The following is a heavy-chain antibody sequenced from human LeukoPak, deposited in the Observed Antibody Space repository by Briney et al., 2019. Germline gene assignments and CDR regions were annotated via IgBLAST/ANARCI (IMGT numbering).Heavy chain of an antibody. Sequence: GGSLRLSCAASRFKFSNYNINWVRQAPGKGLGWVSSISTSSSYIYYADSVKGRFTISRDNAKNSLYLQMNSLRAEDTAVYYCARGGDHPTYLFQYMDVWGKGTPVTVSS. CDR1: RFKFSNYN. V-gene: IGHV3-21*01. D-gene: IGHD3-16*01. J-gene: IGHJ6*03. CDR2: ISTSSSYI. CDR3: ARGGDHPTYLFQYMDV.